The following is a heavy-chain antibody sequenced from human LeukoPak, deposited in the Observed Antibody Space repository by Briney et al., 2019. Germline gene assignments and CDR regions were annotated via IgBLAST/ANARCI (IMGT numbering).Heavy chain of an antibody. D-gene: IGHD2-15*01. V-gene: IGHV1-24*01. CDR1: GCTLTELS. CDR2: FDPEDSET. Sequence: ASVKVSCKVSGCTLTELSMHWVRQAPGKGLEWMGGFDPEDSETIYAQKLQGRVTMTEGTSTDTAYMELSSLRSEDTAVYYCATVPRVVVVVAAHFQHWGQGTLVTVSS. J-gene: IGHJ1*01. CDR3: ATVPRVVVVVAAHFQH.